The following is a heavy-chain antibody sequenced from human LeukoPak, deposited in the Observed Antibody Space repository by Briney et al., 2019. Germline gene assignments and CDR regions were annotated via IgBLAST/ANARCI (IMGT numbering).Heavy chain of an antibody. V-gene: IGHV3-7*01. J-gene: IGHJ6*03. CDR3: ARGPHIVVVRWDYYYYMDV. CDR1: GFTFSTYW. D-gene: IGHD2-21*01. CDR2: IKQDGSEK. Sequence: GGSLRLSCAASGFTFSTYWMNWVRQAPGKGLEWVANIKQDGSEKYYVDSVKGRFTISRDNAKNSLYLQMNSLRAEDTAVYSCARGPHIVVVRWDYYYYMDVWGKGTTVTVSS.